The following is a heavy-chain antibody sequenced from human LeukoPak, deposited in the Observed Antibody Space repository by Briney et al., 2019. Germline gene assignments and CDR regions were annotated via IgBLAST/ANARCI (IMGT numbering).Heavy chain of an antibody. CDR3: ARGRNYYDSSRYYYEGDAFDI. CDR2: IYISGST. Sequence: PSETLSLTCTVSGGSISSYYWSWIRQPAGKGLEWIGRIYISGSTNYNPSLKSRVTMSVDTSKNQFSLKLSSVTAADTAVYYCARGRNYYDSSRYYYEGDAFDIWGQGTMVTVSS. V-gene: IGHV4-4*07. J-gene: IGHJ3*02. D-gene: IGHD3-22*01. CDR1: GGSISSYY.